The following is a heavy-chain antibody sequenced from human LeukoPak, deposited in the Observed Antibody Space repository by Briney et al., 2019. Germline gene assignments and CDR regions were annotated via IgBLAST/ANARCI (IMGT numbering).Heavy chain of an antibody. V-gene: IGHV5-51*01. J-gene: IGHJ6*02. CDR2: IYPGDSDT. CDR3: ARQDILVVPAAMGYYYYYYGMDV. CDR1: GYSFTSYW. Sequence: GESLKISCKGSGYSFTSYWIGWVRQMPGKGLEWMGIIYPGDSDTRYSPSFQGQVTISADKSISTAYLQWSSLKASDTAMYYCARQDILVVPAAMGYYYYYYGMDVWGQGTTVTVSS. D-gene: IGHD2-2*01.